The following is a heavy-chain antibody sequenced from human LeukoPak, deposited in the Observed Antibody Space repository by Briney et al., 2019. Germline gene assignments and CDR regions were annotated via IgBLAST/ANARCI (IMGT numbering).Heavy chain of an antibody. CDR1: GESLSGHY. Sequence: SETLSLTCAVDGESLSGHYCSWVRQTPGKGLEWIGEIHPSGSTTYTPSLESRVTISMDTSKNQFSLKLNSVTTADTAVYYCAKGSDSRKTGYWAQGTPVTVSS. CDR2: IHPSGST. D-gene: IGHD3-22*01. CDR3: AKGSDSRKTGY. V-gene: IGHV4-34*01. J-gene: IGHJ4*02.